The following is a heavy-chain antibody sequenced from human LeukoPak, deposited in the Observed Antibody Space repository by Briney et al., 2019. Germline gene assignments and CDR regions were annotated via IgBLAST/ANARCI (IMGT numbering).Heavy chain of an antibody. CDR1: GYTFTSYY. V-gene: IGHV1-46*01. D-gene: IGHD7-27*01. CDR2: INPSGGST. J-gene: IGHJ3*02. Sequence: ASVKVSCKASGYTFTSYYMHWVRQAPGQGLEWMGIINPSGGSTSYAQKFQGRVTMTRATPTSTVYMELSSLRSEDTAVYYCARDPPGDDAFDIWGQGAMVTVSS. CDR3: ARDPPGDDAFDI.